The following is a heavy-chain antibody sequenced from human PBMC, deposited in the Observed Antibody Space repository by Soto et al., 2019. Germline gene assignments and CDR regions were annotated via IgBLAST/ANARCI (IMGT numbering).Heavy chain of an antibody. Sequence: GGSLRLSCAASGFTFSGDWMSWVRQAPGKGLEWVANIKQDGSEKYYVDSVKGRFTISRDNAKNSLYLQMNSLRAEDTAVYYCARDVTGSWFYYHESYYYMDVSGTGPTVTVS. CDR1: GFTFSGDW. CDR2: IKQDGSEK. D-gene: IGHD3-22*01. CDR3: ARDVTGSWFYYHESYYYMDV. J-gene: IGHJ6*03. V-gene: IGHV3-7*01.